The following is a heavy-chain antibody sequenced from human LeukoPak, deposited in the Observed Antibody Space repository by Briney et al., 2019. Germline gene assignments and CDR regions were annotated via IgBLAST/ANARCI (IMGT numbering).Heavy chain of an antibody. J-gene: IGHJ4*02. V-gene: IGHV3-53*05. CDR2: IYNGGTT. D-gene: IGHD5-24*01. CDR1: GFSVSSNY. Sequence: GGSLRLSCAASGFSVSSNYMSWVRQAPGKGLEWVSVIYNGGTTYYADSVKGRFTISRDNSKNTLYLQMGSLRAEDMAVYYCARDGRDGYTDYWGQGTLVTVSS. CDR3: ARDGRDGYTDY.